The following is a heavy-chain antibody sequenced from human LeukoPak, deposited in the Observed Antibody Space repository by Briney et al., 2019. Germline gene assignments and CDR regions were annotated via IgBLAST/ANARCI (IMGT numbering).Heavy chain of an antibody. CDR3: ARAVGPFDF. Sequence: GGSLRLSCAASGFIFSTYGMHWVRQAPGKGLEWVAVIWYDGSNKYYADSVKGRFTISRDNSKNTLNLQMNSLRAEDTAVYYCARAVGPFDFWGQGTMVTVSA. CDR2: IWYDGSNK. V-gene: IGHV3-33*01. CDR1: GFIFSTYG. J-gene: IGHJ3*01.